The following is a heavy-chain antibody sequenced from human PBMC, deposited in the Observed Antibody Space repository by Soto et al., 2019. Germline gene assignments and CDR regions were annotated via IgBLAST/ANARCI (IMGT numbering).Heavy chain of an antibody. Sequence: PSETLSLTCTVSGGSINSYYWCWIRQPPGKGLEWIGYIYYSGSTNYNPSLKSRVTISVDTSKNQFSLKLSSVTAADTAVYYCARESGAGYMDVWGQGTTVTVSS. J-gene: IGHJ6*02. CDR1: GGSINSYY. CDR3: ARESGAGYMDV. D-gene: IGHD3-9*01. CDR2: IYYSGST. V-gene: IGHV4-59*01.